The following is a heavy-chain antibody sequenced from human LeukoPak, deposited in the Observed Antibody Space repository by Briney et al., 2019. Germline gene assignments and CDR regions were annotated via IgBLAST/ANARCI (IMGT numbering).Heavy chain of an antibody. CDR3: AREGGYSGYDTNYYYYMDV. Sequence: PGGSLRLSCAASGFTFSSYSMNWVRQAPGKGLEWVSYISSSSSTIYYADSVKGRFTISRDNAKNSLYLQMNSLRAEDTAVYYCAREGGYSGYDTNYYYYMDVWGKGTTVTVSS. CDR1: GFTFSSYS. CDR2: ISSSSSTI. D-gene: IGHD5-12*01. V-gene: IGHV3-48*01. J-gene: IGHJ6*03.